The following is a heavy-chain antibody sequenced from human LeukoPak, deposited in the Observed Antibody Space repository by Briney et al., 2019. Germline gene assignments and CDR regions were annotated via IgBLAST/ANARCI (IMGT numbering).Heavy chain of an antibody. Sequence: GGSLRLSCTASGFTVSSNYMSWVRQAPGKGLEWVSVIYGGVNTVYADSVKGRFTISRDNSKNTLYLRMNSLRAEDTAVYYCAKSPKVGFLFDYWGKGTLVTVSS. V-gene: IGHV3-66*01. J-gene: IGHJ4*02. CDR3: AKSPKVGFLFDY. CDR2: IYGGVNT. D-gene: IGHD2-2*03. CDR1: GFTVSSNY.